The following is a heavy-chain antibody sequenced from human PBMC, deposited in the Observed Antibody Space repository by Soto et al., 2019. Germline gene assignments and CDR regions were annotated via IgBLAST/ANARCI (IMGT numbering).Heavy chain of an antibody. CDR1: GFTFSSYS. Sequence: EVQLVESGGGLVKPGGSLRLSCAASGFTFSSYSMNWVRQAPGKGLEWVSSISSSSSYIYYADSVTGRFTIFRDNAKNSLYLQMNSLRAEDTAVYYCWLYCTNGVVCRGGMDVWGQGTTVTVSS. D-gene: IGHD2-8*01. J-gene: IGHJ6*02. V-gene: IGHV3-21*01. CDR2: ISSSSSYI. CDR3: WLYCTNGVVCRGGMDV.